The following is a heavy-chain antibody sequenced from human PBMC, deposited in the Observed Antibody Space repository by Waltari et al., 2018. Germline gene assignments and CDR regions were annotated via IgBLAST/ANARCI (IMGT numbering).Heavy chain of an antibody. CDR3: ARGYYDFWSGYVYYYYYGMDV. Sequence: QVQLVQSGAEVKKPGASVKVSCKASGYTFTGYYMHWVRQAPGHGLEWMGRINPNSGGTNYAQKFQGRVTMTRDTSISTAYMELSRLRSDDTAVYYGARGYYDFWSGYVYYYYYGMDVWGQGTTVTVSS. CDR1: GYTFTGYY. CDR2: INPNSGGT. V-gene: IGHV1-2*06. D-gene: IGHD3-3*01. J-gene: IGHJ6*02.